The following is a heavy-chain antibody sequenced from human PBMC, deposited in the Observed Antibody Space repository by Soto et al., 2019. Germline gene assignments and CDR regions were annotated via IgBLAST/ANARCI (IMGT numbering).Heavy chain of an antibody. Sequence: GGSLRLSCAASGFTFSSYAMSWVRQAPGKGLEWVSAISGSGGSTYYADSVKGRFTISRDNSKNTLYLQMNSLRAEDTAVYYCAKEGDIVVVVAATIGFDYWGQGTLVTVSS. CDR1: GFTFSSYA. J-gene: IGHJ4*02. CDR3: AKEGDIVVVVAATIGFDY. CDR2: ISGSGGST. V-gene: IGHV3-23*01. D-gene: IGHD2-15*01.